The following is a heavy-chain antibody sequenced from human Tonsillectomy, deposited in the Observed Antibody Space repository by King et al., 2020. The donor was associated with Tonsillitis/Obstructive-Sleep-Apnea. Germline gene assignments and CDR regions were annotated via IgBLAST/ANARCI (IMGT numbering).Heavy chain of an antibody. Sequence: QLQESGPGLVKPSETPSLTCTVSGGSISSHYWSWIRQPPGKGLEWIGYIYYSGSTNYNPSLKSRVTISVDTSKNQFSLKLSSVTAADTAVYYCARGDGAYGMDVWGQGTTVTVSS. D-gene: IGHD5-24*01. CDR1: GGSISSHY. V-gene: IGHV4-59*11. CDR3: ARGDGAYGMDV. J-gene: IGHJ6*02. CDR2: IYYSGST.